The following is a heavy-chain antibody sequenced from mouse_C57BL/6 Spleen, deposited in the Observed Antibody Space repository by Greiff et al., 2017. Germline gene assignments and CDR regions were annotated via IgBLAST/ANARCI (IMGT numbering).Heavy chain of an antibody. D-gene: IGHD2-2*01. V-gene: IGHV5-17*01. CDR1: GFTFSDYG. J-gene: IGHJ3*01. CDR2: ISSGSSTI. CDR3: ARFYGYDGAWFAY. Sequence: DVKLQESGGGLVKPGGSLKLSCAASGFTFSDYGMHWVRQAPEKGLEWVAYISSGSSTIYYADTVKGRFTISRDNAKNTLFLQMTSLRSEDTAMYYCARFYGYDGAWFAYWGQGTLVTVSA.